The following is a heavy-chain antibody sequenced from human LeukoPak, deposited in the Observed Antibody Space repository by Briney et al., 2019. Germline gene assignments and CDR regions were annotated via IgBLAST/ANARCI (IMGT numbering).Heavy chain of an antibody. Sequence: ASVKVSCKASGYTFTSYYMHWVRQAPGQGLEWRGIINPSGGSTSYAQKFQGRVTMTRDTSTSTVYMELSSLRSEDTAVYYCARDGRVVPAARAASDYWGQGTLVTVSS. J-gene: IGHJ4*02. CDR2: INPSGGST. CDR1: GYTFTSYY. CDR3: ARDGRVVPAARAASDY. D-gene: IGHD2-2*01. V-gene: IGHV1-46*01.